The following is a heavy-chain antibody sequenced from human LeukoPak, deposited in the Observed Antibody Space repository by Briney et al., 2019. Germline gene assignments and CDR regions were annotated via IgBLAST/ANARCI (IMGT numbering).Heavy chain of an antibody. Sequence: GASVKVSCRASGYTFNAYNMHWVRQAPGQGLEWMGWINSKSGGANYAQKFQGRVTMTWDTSISTAYMELSRLRSDDAAAYYCAREYILTAYYGDYWGQGTLVTASS. CDR2: INSKSGGA. CDR1: GYTFNAYN. J-gene: IGHJ4*02. D-gene: IGHD3-9*01. CDR3: AREYILTAYYGDY. V-gene: IGHV1-2*02.